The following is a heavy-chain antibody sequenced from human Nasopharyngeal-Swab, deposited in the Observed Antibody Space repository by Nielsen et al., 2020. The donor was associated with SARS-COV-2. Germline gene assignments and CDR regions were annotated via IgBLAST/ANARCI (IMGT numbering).Heavy chain of an antibody. CDR2: ISSSSSYI. D-gene: IGHD3-3*01. CDR3: ARVVLRFLEWIPRLYGMDV. V-gene: IGHV3-21*01. Sequence: GESLQISCAASGFTFSSYGMNWVRQAPGKGLEWVSSISSSSSYIYYADSVKGRFTISRDNAKNSLYLQMNSLRAEDTAVYYCARVVLRFLEWIPRLYGMDVWGQGTTVTVSS. J-gene: IGHJ6*02. CDR1: GFTFSSYG.